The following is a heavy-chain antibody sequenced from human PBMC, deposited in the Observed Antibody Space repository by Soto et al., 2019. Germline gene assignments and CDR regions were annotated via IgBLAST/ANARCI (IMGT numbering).Heavy chain of an antibody. J-gene: IGHJ4*02. CDR3: ARGGLGYDSSGYYLGY. CDR2: INAGNGNT. Sequence: ASVKVSCKASGYTFSNYVIHWVRQAPGQRLEWMGWINAGNGNTKYSQKFQGRVTITRDTSASTAYMELSRLTSEDTAVYYCARGGLGYDSSGYYLGYWGQGTLVTVS. V-gene: IGHV1-3*01. D-gene: IGHD3-22*01. CDR1: GYTFSNYV.